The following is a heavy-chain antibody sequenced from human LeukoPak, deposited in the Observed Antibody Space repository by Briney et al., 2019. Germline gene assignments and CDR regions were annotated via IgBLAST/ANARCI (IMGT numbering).Heavy chain of an antibody. CDR1: GFTVSSNY. CDR2: IYSGGST. D-gene: IGHD2-2*01. CDR3: ARGSSGYCSSTSCYARGYFDY. J-gene: IGHJ4*02. Sequence: PGGSLRLSCAASGFTVSSNYMSWVRQAPGKGLEWVSVIYSGGSTYYADSVKGRFTISRDNSKNTLYLQMNSLRAEDTAVYYCARGSSGYCSSTSCYARGYFDYWGQGTLVTVSS. V-gene: IGHV3-53*01.